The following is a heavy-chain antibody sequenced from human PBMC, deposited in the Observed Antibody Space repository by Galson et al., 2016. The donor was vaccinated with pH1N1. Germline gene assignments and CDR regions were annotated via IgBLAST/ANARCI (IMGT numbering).Heavy chain of an antibody. V-gene: IGHV4-59*12. CDR2: LYHSHHSGSS. CDR3: AREYSGYDWEGERFDI. D-gene: IGHD5-12*01. J-gene: IGHJ3*02. Sequence: SETLSLTCTVSGDSISSYYWNWIRQAPGKGLEWIGFLYHSHHSGSSKYNPSLKSRVTLSLDTSRNHFSLRLNSVTAADMAVYYCAREYSGYDWEGERFDIWGQGTVVTVSS. CDR1: GDSISSYY.